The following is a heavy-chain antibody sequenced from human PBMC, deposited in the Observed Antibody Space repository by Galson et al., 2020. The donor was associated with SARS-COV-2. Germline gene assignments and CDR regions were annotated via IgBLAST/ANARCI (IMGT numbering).Heavy chain of an antibody. Sequence: GESLKISCAASGFTFSSYAMHWVRQAPGKGLEWVAVISYDGSNKYYADSVKGRFTISRDNSKNTLYLQMNSLRAEDTAVYYCARERLRAIDYWGQGTLVTVSS. V-gene: IGHV3-30-3*01. CDR3: ARERLRAIDY. CDR2: ISYDGSNK. CDR1: GFTFSSYA. J-gene: IGHJ4*02. D-gene: IGHD4-17*01.